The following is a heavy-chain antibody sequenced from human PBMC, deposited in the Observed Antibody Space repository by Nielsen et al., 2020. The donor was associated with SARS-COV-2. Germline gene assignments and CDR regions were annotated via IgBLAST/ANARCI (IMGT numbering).Heavy chain of an antibody. CDR3: ARDREVLRYFDWVPRYYYYYGMDV. J-gene: IGHJ6*02. CDR2: ISAYNGNT. D-gene: IGHD3-9*01. Sequence: ASVKVSCKASGYTFTSYGISWVRQAPGQGLEWMGWISAYNGNTNYAQKLQGRVTMTTDTSTSTAYMELRSLRSDDTAVYYCARDREVLRYFDWVPRYYYYYGMDVWGQGTTVTVSS. CDR1: GYTFTSYG. V-gene: IGHV1-18*01.